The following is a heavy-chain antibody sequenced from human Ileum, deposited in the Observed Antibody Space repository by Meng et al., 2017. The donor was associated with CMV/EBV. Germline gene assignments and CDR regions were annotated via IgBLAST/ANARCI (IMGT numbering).Heavy chain of an antibody. D-gene: IGHD3-16*01. CDR3: ARDRLWAFDF. V-gene: IGHV6-1*01. Sequence: VPLQQSGPGLVKPAQTLTLTCAISGDSVSSDTVAWNWIRQSPSRGLEWLGRTYYRSEWGSDYAVSVKSRVTINADTAKNQFSLQLNSVTPEDTAVYFCARDRLWAFDFWGQGTMVT. J-gene: IGHJ3*01. CDR2: TYYRSEWGS. CDR1: GDSVSSDTVA.